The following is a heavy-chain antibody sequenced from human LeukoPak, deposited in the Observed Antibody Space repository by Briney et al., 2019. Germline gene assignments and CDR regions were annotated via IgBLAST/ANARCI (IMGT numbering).Heavy chain of an antibody. D-gene: IGHD6-19*01. CDR2: INPSGGST. CDR3: ARERGIAVSNRRESYFEY. CDR1: GYTFTSYY. V-gene: IGHV1-46*01. J-gene: IGHJ4*02. Sequence: ASVKVSCKAPGYTFTSYYVHWVRQAPGQGLEWMGIINPSGGSTSYAQKFQGRVTMTRDTSTSTVYMELSSLRSEDTAVYYCARERGIAVSNRRESYFEYWGQGTLVTVSS.